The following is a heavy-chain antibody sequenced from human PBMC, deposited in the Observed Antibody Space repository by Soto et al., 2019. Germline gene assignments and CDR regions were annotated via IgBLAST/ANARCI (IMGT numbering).Heavy chain of an antibody. CDR2: IKQDGSEK. D-gene: IGHD5-18*01. CDR1: GLTLKSQS. Sequence: EVLLAESGGGLVQPGGSLRLSCATSGLTLKSQSLTWVRQAPGKGLEWVANIKQDGSEKSYVDSVKGRFTISRDNAKKTLYLHMTSLRAEDTAVYYCAGGYSYGYSLVYWGQGTLVSVSS. V-gene: IGHV3-7*04. CDR3: AGGYSYGYSLVY. J-gene: IGHJ4*02.